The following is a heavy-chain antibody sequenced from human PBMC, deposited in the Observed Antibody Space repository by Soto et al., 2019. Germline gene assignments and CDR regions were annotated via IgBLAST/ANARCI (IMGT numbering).Heavy chain of an antibody. CDR1: GYSFTNYW. CDR3: ARRCTGGSCYSSHYYYGMDV. D-gene: IGHD2-15*01. Sequence: GESLKISCKGSGYSFTNYWIGWVRQMPGKGLEWMGIIYPGDLDTRYSPSFQGQVTISADKSISTAYLRWSSLKASDTAMYYCARRCTGGSCYSSHYYYGMDVWGQGTTVTVSS. V-gene: IGHV5-51*01. J-gene: IGHJ6*01. CDR2: IYPGDLDT.